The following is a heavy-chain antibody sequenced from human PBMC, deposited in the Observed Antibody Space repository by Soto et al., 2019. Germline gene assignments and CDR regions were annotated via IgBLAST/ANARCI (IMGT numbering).Heavy chain of an antibody. V-gene: IGHV4-31*03. Sequence: PSETLSLTCTVSGGSISSGGYYWSWIRQHPGKGLEWIGYIYYSGSTYYNPSLKSRVTISVGTSKNQFSLKLSSVTAADTAVYYCARVFNYGAPWFDPWGQGTLVTVSS. CDR3: ARVFNYGAPWFDP. J-gene: IGHJ5*02. CDR2: IYYSGST. CDR1: GGSISSGGYY. D-gene: IGHD3-10*01.